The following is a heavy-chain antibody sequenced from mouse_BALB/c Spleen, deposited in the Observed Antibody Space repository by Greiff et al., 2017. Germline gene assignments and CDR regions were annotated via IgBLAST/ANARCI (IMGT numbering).Heavy chain of an antibody. CDR3: TRGGYTTTPAWFAY. V-gene: IGHV1-5*01. D-gene: IGHD2-1*01. J-gene: IGHJ3*01. CDR2: IYPGNSDT. Sequence: EVQGVESGTVLARPGASVKMSCKASGYSFTSYWMHWVKQRPGQGLEWIGAIYPGNSDTSYNQKFKGKAKLTAVTSASTAYMELSSLTNEDSAVYYCTRGGYTTTPAWFAYWGQGTLVTVSA. CDR1: GYSFTSYW.